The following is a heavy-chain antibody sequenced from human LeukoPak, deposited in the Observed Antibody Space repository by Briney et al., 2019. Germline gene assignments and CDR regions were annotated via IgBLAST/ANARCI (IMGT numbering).Heavy chain of an antibody. CDR1: GGTFSSYS. J-gene: IGHJ4*02. V-gene: IGHV1-69*02. CDR3: ARGENRYTNCWEIDY. Sequence: AASVKVSCKASGGTFSSYSITWVRQAPGQGLEWMGRIIPMLGIANYAQKFQGRVTITADKSTSTAYMELSSLRSEDTAVYYCARGENRYTNCWEIDYWGQGTMVTVSS. CDR2: IIPMLGIA. D-gene: IGHD6-19*01.